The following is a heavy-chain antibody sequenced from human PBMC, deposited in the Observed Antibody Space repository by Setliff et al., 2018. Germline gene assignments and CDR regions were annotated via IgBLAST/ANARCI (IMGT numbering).Heavy chain of an antibody. D-gene: IGHD2-2*01. CDR2: ISGYYNKT. J-gene: IGHJ3*02. Sequence: ASVKVSCKASGFVFITYAITWVRQAPGQGLEWMGWISGYYNKTNYAQKFQDRVTMTTDTSTGTAYMELRSLRSDDTAQYYCVRDRAAIVVGPPTAAFDIWGQGTMVTVSS. CDR1: GFVFITYA. V-gene: IGHV1-18*01. CDR3: VRDRAAIVVGPPTAAFDI.